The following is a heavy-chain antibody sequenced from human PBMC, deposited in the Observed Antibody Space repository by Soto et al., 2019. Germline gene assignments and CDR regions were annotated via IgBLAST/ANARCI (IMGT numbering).Heavy chain of an antibody. CDR1: GDTFSSYA. CDR2: IIPTFGTS. Sequence: QVQLVQSGAEVKQPGSSVKVSCKASGDTFSSYAYTWVRQAPGQGLEWMGGIIPTFGTSNYAQKVQGRVTITADESMNTAYMELNSLSSEDTAVYYCASDRVVCGGGTCYSDSFDDWGEGTMVTVSS. CDR3: ASDRVVCGGGTCYSDSFDD. D-gene: IGHD2-15*01. J-gene: IGHJ4*02. V-gene: IGHV1-69*01.